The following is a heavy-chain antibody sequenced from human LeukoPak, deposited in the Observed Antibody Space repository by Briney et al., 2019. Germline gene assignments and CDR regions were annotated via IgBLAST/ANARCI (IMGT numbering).Heavy chain of an antibody. Sequence: GGSLRLSCTASRFTFGDYAMSWFRQAPGKGLEWVGFIRSKAYGGTTEYAASVKGRFTISRDNAKNSLYLQMNSLRAEDTALYYCAKDIGPDIVVVTASDYWGQGTLVTVSS. CDR2: IRSKAYGGTT. CDR3: AKDIGPDIVVVTASDY. J-gene: IGHJ4*02. D-gene: IGHD2-21*02. V-gene: IGHV3-49*03. CDR1: RFTFGDYA.